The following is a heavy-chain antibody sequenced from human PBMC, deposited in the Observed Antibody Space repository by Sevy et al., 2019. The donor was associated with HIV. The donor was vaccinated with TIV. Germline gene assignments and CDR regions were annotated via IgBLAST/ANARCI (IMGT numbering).Heavy chain of an antibody. CDR1: GFTFSSYG. V-gene: IGHV3-30*18. CDR3: AKDRLGNYYYYGMDV. CDR2: ISYDGSNK. Sequence: GGSLRLSCAASGFTFSSYGMHWVGQAPGKGLEWVAVISYDGSNKYYADSVKGRFTISRDNSKNTLYLQMNSLRAEDTAVYYCAKDRLGNYYYYGMDVWGQWTTVTVSS. D-gene: IGHD1-1*01. J-gene: IGHJ6*02.